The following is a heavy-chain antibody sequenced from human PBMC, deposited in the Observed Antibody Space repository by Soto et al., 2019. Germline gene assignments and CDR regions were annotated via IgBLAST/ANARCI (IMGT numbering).Heavy chain of an antibody. CDR2: SNKNGSDT. Sequence: EVQLEESGGGLVQPGGSLRLSCVGSGFTLSGYWMRWVRQVPGRGLEWVSRSNKNGSDTKYADAVKGRFSVSRDNDKNALYLQMKGLIVEDSAWYFCAREYNGLLGGYYMDVRGHGSPVTNSS. V-gene: IGHV3-74*03. D-gene: IGHD3-22*01. CDR3: AREYNGLLGGYYMDV. J-gene: IGHJ6*03. CDR1: GFTLSGYW.